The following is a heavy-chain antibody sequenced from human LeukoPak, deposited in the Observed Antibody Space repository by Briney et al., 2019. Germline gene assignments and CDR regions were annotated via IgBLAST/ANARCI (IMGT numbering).Heavy chain of an antibody. CDR1: GGSISSRNYY. D-gene: IGHD7-27*01. J-gene: IGHJ3*02. CDR3: ARPTTGDNGAFDI. CDR2: IYYSGST. Sequence: KTSETLSLTCTVSGGSISSRNYYWGWIRQPPGKGLEWIGSIYYSGSTYYNPSLKSRVSISVDTSKNQFSLKLSSVTAADTAVYYCARPTTGDNGAFDIWGQGTMVTVSS. V-gene: IGHV4-39*01.